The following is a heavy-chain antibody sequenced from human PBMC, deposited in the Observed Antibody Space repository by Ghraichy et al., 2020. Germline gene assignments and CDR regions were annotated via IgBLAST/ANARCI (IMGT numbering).Heavy chain of an antibody. CDR2: IKKGGTEK. CDR3: ARAVHGLGANSFDY. Sequence: GGSLRLSCAASGFTFSSYAMTWVRQAPGKGLEWVANIKKGGTEKYYGNSVKGRFTISRDDAKNSLYLQMNSLRAEDTAVYYCARAVHGLGANSFDYWGQGTLVTVSS. V-gene: IGHV3-7*03. J-gene: IGHJ4*02. CDR1: GFTFSSYA. D-gene: IGHD3-16*01.